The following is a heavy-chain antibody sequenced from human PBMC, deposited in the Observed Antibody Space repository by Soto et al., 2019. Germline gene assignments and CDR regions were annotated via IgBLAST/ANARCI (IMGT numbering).Heavy chain of an antibody. CDR2: IYYSGST. CDR1: GGSISSGGYY. J-gene: IGHJ5*02. V-gene: IGHV4-31*03. D-gene: IGHD3-9*01. Sequence: SETLSLTCTVSGGSISSGGYYWSWIRQRPGKGLEWIGYIYYSGSTYYNPSLKSRVTISVDTSKNQFSLKLSSVTAADTAVYYCARDENGERYYDILTGYYMGGNWFDPWGQGTLVTVSS. CDR3: ARDENGERYYDILTGYYMGGNWFDP.